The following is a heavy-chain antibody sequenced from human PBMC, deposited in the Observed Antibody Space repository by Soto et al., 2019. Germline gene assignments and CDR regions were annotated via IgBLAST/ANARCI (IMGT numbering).Heavy chain of an antibody. CDR1: GFTFSSYG. V-gene: IGHV3-33*01. Sequence: QVQLVEFGGGVVQPGRSLRLSCAASGFTFSSYGMHWVRQAPGKGLEWVAVIWYDGSNKYYADSVKGRFTISRDNSKNTLYLQMNSLRAEDTAVYYCAREGAGDLDAFDIWGQGTMVTVSS. CDR2: IWYDGSNK. CDR3: AREGAGDLDAFDI. D-gene: IGHD4-17*01. J-gene: IGHJ3*02.